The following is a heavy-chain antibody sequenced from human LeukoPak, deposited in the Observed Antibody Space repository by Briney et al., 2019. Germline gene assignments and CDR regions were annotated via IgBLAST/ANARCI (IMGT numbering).Heavy chain of an antibody. CDR1: WFTFSDSA. V-gene: IGHV3-73*01. Sequence: GGSLRLSCAASWFTFSDSAIHWVRQASGKGLDWVGRIRSKPQSYATAYDESLKGRFTISRDDSKNTAYLQMSSLKIEDTAVYYCTRVGPSTVVDYWGQGTQVTVSS. CDR3: TRVGPSTVVDY. D-gene: IGHD1-26*01. CDR2: IRSKPQSYAT. J-gene: IGHJ4*02.